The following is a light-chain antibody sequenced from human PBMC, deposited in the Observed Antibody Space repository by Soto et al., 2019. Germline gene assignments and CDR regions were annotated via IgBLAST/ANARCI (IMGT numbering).Light chain of an antibody. CDR2: GTS. CDR1: QSVNSN. CDR3: QQYNNWPRT. Sequence: EIVMTQSPATLSVSPGERATLSCRASQSVNSNLAWYQQKPGQAPRVLIYGTSTRATDIPARFSGSGSGTEFTLTISSLQSEDFAVYYCQQYNNWPRTFGQGTKVEIK. V-gene: IGKV3-15*01. J-gene: IGKJ1*01.